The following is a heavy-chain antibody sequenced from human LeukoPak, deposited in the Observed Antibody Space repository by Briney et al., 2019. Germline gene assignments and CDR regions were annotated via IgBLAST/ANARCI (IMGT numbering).Heavy chain of an antibody. Sequence: PSETLSLTCTVSGASISRYYWSWIRQPPGKALEWIGHISYRGSTNYNPSLNSRVTVSVDTSQSQFSLKLSSVTAADTAVYYCARGDIATRQSFYMDVWGKGTTVTISS. V-gene: IGHV4-59*01. CDR2: ISYRGST. J-gene: IGHJ6*03. CDR3: ARGDIATRQSFYMDV. CDR1: GASISRYY. D-gene: IGHD6-6*01.